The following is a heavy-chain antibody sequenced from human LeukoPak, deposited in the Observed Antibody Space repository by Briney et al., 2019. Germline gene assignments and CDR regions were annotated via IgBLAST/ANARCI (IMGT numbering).Heavy chain of an antibody. J-gene: IGHJ4*02. Sequence: GGSLRLSCAASGFTFSSYAMSWVRQAPGKGLEWVSTISASGGSIYHAYSVKGRFRISRDNSENTLSLEMSSLRAEDAAVYYCAKDLGSSFEYVWGINRYSPSFDYWGRGTLVTVSS. CDR2: ISASGGSI. CDR3: AKDLGSSFEYVWGINRYSPSFDY. CDR1: GFTFSSYA. V-gene: IGHV3-23*01. D-gene: IGHD3-16*02.